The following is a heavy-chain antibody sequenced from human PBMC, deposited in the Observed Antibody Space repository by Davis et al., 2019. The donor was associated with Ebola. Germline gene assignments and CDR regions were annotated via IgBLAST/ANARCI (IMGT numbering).Heavy chain of an antibody. CDR2: ISSSSSTI. Sequence: GGSLRLSCVASGFSLRNYAMSWVRQAPGKGLEWVSYISSSSSTIYYADSVKGRFTISRDNSKNTLYLQMNSLRAEDTAVYYCVVRGVPYGMDVWGKGTTVTVSS. J-gene: IGHJ6*04. CDR1: GFSLRNYA. D-gene: IGHD3-10*02. CDR3: VVRGVPYGMDV. V-gene: IGHV3-48*01.